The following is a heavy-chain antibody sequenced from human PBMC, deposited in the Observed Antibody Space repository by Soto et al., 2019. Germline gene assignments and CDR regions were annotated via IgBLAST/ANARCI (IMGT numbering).Heavy chain of an antibody. CDR1: GGSISTYY. CDR2: IYRSGGT. CDR3: ARGEAAGVDYGMDV. J-gene: IGHJ6*02. V-gene: IGHV4-4*07. D-gene: IGHD6-13*01. Sequence: PSETLSLTCSVSGGSISTYYWSWIRQPAGKGLEWIGRIYRSGGTNFNPSLMSRVSMSVDTSKNQFSLKLSSVVAADTAVYYCARGEAAGVDYGMDVWGQGPHVTVYS.